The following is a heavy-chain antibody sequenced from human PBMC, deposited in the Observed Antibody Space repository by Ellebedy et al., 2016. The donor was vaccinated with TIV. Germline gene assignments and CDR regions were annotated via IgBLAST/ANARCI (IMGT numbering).Heavy chain of an antibody. D-gene: IGHD1-1*01. J-gene: IGHJ4*02. CDR1: GFTFSNYA. V-gene: IGHV3-23*01. CDR2: ISGVGSSTT. CDR3: AQDAQGYAFA. Sequence: GESLKISCVASGFTFSNYAMGWVRQAPGKGLDWVSAISGVGSSTTHYADSVKGRFTISTDDSRTTLFLQMNSLRADDTAVYYCAQDAQGYAFAWGQGTLVTVSS.